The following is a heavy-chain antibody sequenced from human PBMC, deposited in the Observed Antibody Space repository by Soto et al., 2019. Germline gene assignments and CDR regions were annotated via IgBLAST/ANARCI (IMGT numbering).Heavy chain of an antibody. D-gene: IGHD3-3*01. CDR3: TRERFLEWLVGVRFWAFDN. CDR2: IYSDDRT. CDR1: WFTASSNY. V-gene: IGHV3-53*01. J-gene: IGHJ3*02. Sequence: GGSLRLSCAASWFTASSNYMNWVRQAPGEGLEWVSVIYSDDRTYYADSVKGRFTISRDNSKNTVYLQLNSLRAEDTAVYYCTRERFLEWLVGVRFWAFDNWGQGTMVTVSS.